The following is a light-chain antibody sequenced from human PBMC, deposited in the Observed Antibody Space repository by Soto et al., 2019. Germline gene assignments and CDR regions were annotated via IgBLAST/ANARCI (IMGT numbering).Light chain of an antibody. CDR3: QQTYSTPIT. J-gene: IGKJ5*01. V-gene: IGKV1-39*01. CDR1: QSISNY. Sequence: DIKRTQSPSSLSASVGDRVTIACRSSQSISNYLNWYQQRPGKAPKLLIYAASSLQSGVPSRFSGSGSGTDFTLTISSLQPEDFVTYYCQQTYSTPITFGQGTLLEIK. CDR2: AAS.